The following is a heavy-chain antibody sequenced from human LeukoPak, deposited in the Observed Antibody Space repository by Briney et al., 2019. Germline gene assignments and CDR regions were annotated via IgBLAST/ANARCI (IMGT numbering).Heavy chain of an antibody. CDR2: IYSGGST. V-gene: IGHV3-66*01. Sequence: GGSLRLSCAASGFTVSNNYMTWVRQAPGKGLEWVSLIYSGGSTYYADSVKGRFTISRDISKNALYLQINSLRAEDTAVYYCARDGESGSGSFDYWGQGTLVTVSS. CDR1: GFTVSNNY. CDR3: ARDGESGSGSFDY. J-gene: IGHJ4*02. D-gene: IGHD3-10*01.